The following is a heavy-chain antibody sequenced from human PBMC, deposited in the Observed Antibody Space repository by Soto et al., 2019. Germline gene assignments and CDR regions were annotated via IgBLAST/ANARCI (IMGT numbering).Heavy chain of an antibody. Sequence: GGSLRLSCAASGFTFSSYWMSWVRQAPGKGLEWVANIKQDGSEKYYVDSVKVRFTISRDNAKNSLYLQMNSLRAEDTAVYYCARLPTPYCSGGSCFLVYNWFDPWGQGTLVTVSS. CDR1: GFTFSSYW. J-gene: IGHJ5*02. CDR3: ARLPTPYCSGGSCFLVYNWFDP. CDR2: IKQDGSEK. V-gene: IGHV3-7*01. D-gene: IGHD2-15*01.